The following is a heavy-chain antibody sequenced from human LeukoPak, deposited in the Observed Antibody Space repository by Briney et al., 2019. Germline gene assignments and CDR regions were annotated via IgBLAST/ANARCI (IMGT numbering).Heavy chain of an antibody. CDR1: GFTLSNYA. CDR2: IRESGGGT. CDR3: AKRGVVVRGVLVFGFHKEAYYFDH. J-gene: IGHJ4*02. V-gene: IGHV3-23*01. D-gene: IGHD3-10*01. Sequence: GGSLRLSCAASGFTLSNYAMNWVRHTPGKGLEWVSGIRESGGGTYYTDSVKGRFTISRDNAKNTLYLQMNSLRAEDTAVYYCAKRGVVVRGVLVFGFHKEAYYFDHWGQGSLVTVSS.